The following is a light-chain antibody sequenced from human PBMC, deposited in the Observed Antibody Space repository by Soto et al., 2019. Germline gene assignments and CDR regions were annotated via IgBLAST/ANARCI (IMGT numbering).Light chain of an antibody. Sequence: DIQLTQSPSFLSASVGDRVTITCRASQAIDTYLAWYQQKPGKAPKLLIYAASLLQSGVPSRFSGSGSGTDFTLTISSLQPEDFASYYCQQINSFPVIFGQGTRLDIK. V-gene: IGKV1-9*01. CDR3: QQINSFPVI. J-gene: IGKJ5*01. CDR2: AAS. CDR1: QAIDTY.